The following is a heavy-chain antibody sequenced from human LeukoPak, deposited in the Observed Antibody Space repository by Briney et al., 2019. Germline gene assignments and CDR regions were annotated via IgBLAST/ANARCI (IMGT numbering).Heavy chain of an antibody. CDR2: ISGSGGGT. CDR1: GLTFSSYA. J-gene: IGHJ4*02. CDR3: AKARFLEWLPFDY. V-gene: IGHV3-23*01. Sequence: GGSLRLSCAASGLTFSSYAMSWVRQAPGKGLEWVSAISGSGGGTYYADSVKGRFTISRDNSKNTLYLQMNSLRAEDTAVYYCAKARFLEWLPFDYWGQGTLVTVSS. D-gene: IGHD3-3*01.